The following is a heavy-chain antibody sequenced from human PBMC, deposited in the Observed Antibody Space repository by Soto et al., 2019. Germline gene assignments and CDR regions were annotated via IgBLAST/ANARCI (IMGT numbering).Heavy chain of an antibody. Sequence: ASVKVSCKASGYTFTGYYMHWVRQAPGQGLEWMGWINPNSGGTNYAQKFQGRVTMTRDTSISTAYMELSRLRSDDTAVYYCARRMIWFGTEYRGYGMDVWGQGTTVTVSS. D-gene: IGHD3-10*01. CDR3: ARRMIWFGTEYRGYGMDV. J-gene: IGHJ6*02. CDR2: INPNSGGT. CDR1: GYTFTGYY. V-gene: IGHV1-2*02.